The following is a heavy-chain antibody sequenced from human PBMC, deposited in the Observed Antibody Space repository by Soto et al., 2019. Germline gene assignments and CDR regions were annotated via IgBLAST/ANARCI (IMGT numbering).Heavy chain of an antibody. D-gene: IGHD2-15*01. V-gene: IGHV3-7*01. J-gene: IGHJ6*03. CDR3: ARETEYCSGGSCWTRADYYYYMDV. Sequence: GGSLRLSCAASGFTFSSYWMSWVRQAPGKGLEWVANIKQDGSEKYYVDSVKGRFTISRDNAKNSLYLQMNSLRAEDTAVYYCARETEYCSGGSCWTRADYYYYMDVWGKGTTVTVSS. CDR2: IKQDGSEK. CDR1: GFTFSSYW.